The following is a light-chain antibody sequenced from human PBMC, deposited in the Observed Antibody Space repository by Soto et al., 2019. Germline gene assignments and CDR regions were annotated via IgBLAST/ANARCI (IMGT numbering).Light chain of an antibody. CDR3: QHYNNWPYT. V-gene: IGKV3-15*01. CDR2: GAS. CDR1: QSVRSN. J-gene: IGKJ2*01. Sequence: EIVMTQSPATLSVSPGERATLSCRASQSVRSNLAWFQQKPGQAPRLLIYGASTRATGIPDRFSGSGSGTEFTLTISSLQSEDFAVYYCQHYNNWPYTFGQGTKLEIK.